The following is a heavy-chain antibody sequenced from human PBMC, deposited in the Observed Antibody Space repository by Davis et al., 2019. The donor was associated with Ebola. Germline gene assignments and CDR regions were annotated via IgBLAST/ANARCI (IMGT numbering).Heavy chain of an antibody. CDR3: ARDRRYCSSTSCYHYYYYYGMDV. V-gene: IGHV3-30*03. J-gene: IGHJ6*02. D-gene: IGHD2-2*01. Sequence: GESLKISCAASGFTFSSYGMHWVRQAPGKGLEWVAVISYDGSNKYYADSVKGRFTISRDNSKNTLYLQMNSLRAEDTAVYYCARDRRYCSSTSCYHYYYYYGMDVWGQGTTVTISS. CDR2: ISYDGSNK. CDR1: GFTFSSYG.